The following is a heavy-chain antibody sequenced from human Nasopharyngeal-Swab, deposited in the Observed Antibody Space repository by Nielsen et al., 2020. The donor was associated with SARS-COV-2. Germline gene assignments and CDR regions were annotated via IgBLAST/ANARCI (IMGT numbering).Heavy chain of an antibody. D-gene: IGHD3-3*01. J-gene: IGHJ3*02. Sequence: VRQAPGKGLEWVAVISYDGSNKYYADSVKGRFTISRDNSKNTLYLQMNSLRAEDTAVYYCASSYYDFWSGYYYHGAFDIWGQGTMGTVSS. V-gene: IGHV3-30*04. CDR3: ASSYYDFWSGYYYHGAFDI. CDR2: ISYDGSNK.